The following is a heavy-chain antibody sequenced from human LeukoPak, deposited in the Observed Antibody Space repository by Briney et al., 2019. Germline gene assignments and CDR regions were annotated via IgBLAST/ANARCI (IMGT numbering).Heavy chain of an antibody. J-gene: IGHJ4*02. CDR2: ISGSGGST. Sequence: PPGGSLRLSCAASGFTFNNYVMTCVRQTPGKGLEWVSAISGSGGSTYYADSVKGRFTISRDNSKNTLYLQMNSLRAEDTALYYCAKDDYGDYGWPIDYWGQGTLVTVSA. D-gene: IGHD4-17*01. CDR1: GFTFNNYV. CDR3: AKDDYGDYGWPIDY. V-gene: IGHV3-23*01.